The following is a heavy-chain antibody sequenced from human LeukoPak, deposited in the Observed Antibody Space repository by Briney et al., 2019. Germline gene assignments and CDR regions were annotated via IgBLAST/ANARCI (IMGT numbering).Heavy chain of an antibody. CDR1: GVSISSGSFY. Sequence: PSETLSLTCTVSGVSISSGSFYWSWIRQPAGKGLEWIGRIYTSGSTNYNPSLKSRVTISVDNSKNQFSLKLSSVTAADTAVYYCARDLQGHCRGGICQYYFDYWGQGTLVTVSS. V-gene: IGHV4-61*02. CDR3: ARDLQGHCRGGICQYYFDY. D-gene: IGHD2-15*01. J-gene: IGHJ4*02. CDR2: IYTSGST.